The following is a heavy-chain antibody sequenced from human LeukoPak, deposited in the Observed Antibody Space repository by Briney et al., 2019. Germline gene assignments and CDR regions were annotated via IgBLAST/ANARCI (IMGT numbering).Heavy chain of an antibody. CDR2: IIPIFGTA. V-gene: IGHV1-69*01. J-gene: IGHJ1*01. Sequence: VASVKVSCKASGGTFSSYAISWVRQAPGQGLEWMGGIIPIFGTANYAQKFQGRVTITADESTSTAYMELSSLRSEDTAVYYCARTSWVPNSSGCHQGYFQHWGQGTLVTVSS. CDR1: GGTFSSYA. CDR3: ARTSWVPNSSGCHQGYFQH. D-gene: IGHD6-19*01.